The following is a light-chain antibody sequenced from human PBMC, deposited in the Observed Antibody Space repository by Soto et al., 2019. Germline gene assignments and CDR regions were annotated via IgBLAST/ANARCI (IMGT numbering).Light chain of an antibody. CDR3: QQYGSSPPYT. CDR2: GAS. J-gene: IGKJ2*01. V-gene: IGKV3-20*01. CDR1: QSVSSSY. Sequence: EIVLTQSPGTLSLSPGERATLSCRASQSVSSSYLAWYQQKPGQAPRILIYGASSRATGIPDRFSGSGSGTDFTLTISRLAPDHFAVYYCQQYGSSPPYTFGQGTMLEIK.